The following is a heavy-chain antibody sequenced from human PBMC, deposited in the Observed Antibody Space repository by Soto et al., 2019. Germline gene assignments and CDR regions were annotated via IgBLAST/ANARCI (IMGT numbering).Heavy chain of an antibody. D-gene: IGHD3-10*01. CDR1: GGSISSYY. J-gene: IGHJ6*03. CDR3: ARHGAGGADYYYYMDV. Sequence: QVQLQESGPGLVKPSETLSLTYTVSGGSISSYYWSWIRQPPGKGLEWIGYIYYSGSTNYNPSLKSRVTISVDTSKNQFSLKLSSVTAADTAVYYCARHGAGGADYYYYMDVWGKGTTVTVSS. CDR2: IYYSGST. V-gene: IGHV4-59*08.